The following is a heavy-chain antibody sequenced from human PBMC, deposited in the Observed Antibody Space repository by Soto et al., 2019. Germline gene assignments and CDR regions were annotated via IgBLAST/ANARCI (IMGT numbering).Heavy chain of an antibody. Sequence: PGGSLRLSCAASGFTFSSYGMHWVRQAPGKGLEWVAVISYDGSNKYYADSVKGRFTISRDNSKNTLYLQMNSLRAEDTAVYYCAKDRSPIGYCSSTSCYGNWFDPWGQGTLVTVSS. J-gene: IGHJ5*02. D-gene: IGHD2-2*01. CDR1: GFTFSSYG. CDR2: ISYDGSNK. V-gene: IGHV3-30*18. CDR3: AKDRSPIGYCSSTSCYGNWFDP.